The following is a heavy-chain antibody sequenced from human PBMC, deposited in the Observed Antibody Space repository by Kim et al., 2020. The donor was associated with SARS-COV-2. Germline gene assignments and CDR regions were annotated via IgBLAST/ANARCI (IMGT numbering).Heavy chain of an antibody. CDR3: ARDNTAWSIDY. J-gene: IGHJ4*02. D-gene: IGHD2-21*02. CDR1: GYIFTSNK. CDR2: ITPIDGAT. Sequence: ASVKLSCKASGYIFTSNKMQWVRQAPGQGLEWMGIITPIDGATSYTQKFQGRVTMTRDTSTSTVYMELSSLNPEDTAVYYCARDNTAWSIDYWGQGTLVTVSS. V-gene: IGHV1-46*01.